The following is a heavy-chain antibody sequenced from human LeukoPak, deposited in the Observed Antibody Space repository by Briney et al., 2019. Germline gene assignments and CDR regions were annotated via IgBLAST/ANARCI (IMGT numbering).Heavy chain of an antibody. V-gene: IGHV4-39*01. D-gene: IGHD2-15*01. CDR3: ARLWDIVVVEGNWFDP. J-gene: IGHJ5*02. CDR1: GGSISSSSYY. CDR2: IYYSGST. Sequence: SETLSLTCTVSGGSISSSSYYWGWIRQPPGKWLEWIGSIYYSGSTYYNPSLKSRVTISVDTSKNQFSLKLSSVTAADTAVYYCARLWDIVVVEGNWFDPWGQGTLVTVSS.